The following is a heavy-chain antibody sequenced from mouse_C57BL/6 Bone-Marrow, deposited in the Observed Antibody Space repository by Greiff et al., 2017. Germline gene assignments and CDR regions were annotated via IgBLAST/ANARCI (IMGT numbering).Heavy chain of an antibody. CDR2: ISSGGSYT. V-gene: IGHV5-6*01. D-gene: IGHD4-1*02. J-gene: IGHJ2*01. CDR3: AKSPNWVDY. CDR1: GFTFSSYG. Sequence: EVHLVESGGDLVKPGGSLKLSCAASGFTFSSYGMSWVRQTPDKRLEWVATISSGGSYTYYPDSVKGRFTISRDNAKNTLYLQMSSLKSEDTAMYYCAKSPNWVDYWGQGTTLTVSS.